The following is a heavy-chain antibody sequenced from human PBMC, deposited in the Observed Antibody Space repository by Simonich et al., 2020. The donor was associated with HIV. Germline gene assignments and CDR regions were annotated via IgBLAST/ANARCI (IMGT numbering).Heavy chain of an antibody. J-gene: IGHJ3*02. CDR3: ARERAAVVRRVGAFDI. Sequence: QVQLQQWGAGLLKPSETLSLTCAVYGGSFSGYYWSWIRQPPGKGLEWIWEINHSGSTNYNPALKSRVTISVDTSKNQFSLKLSSVTAADTAVYYCARERAAVVRRVGAFDIWGQGTMVTVSS. CDR2: INHSGST. V-gene: IGHV4-34*01. CDR1: GGSFSGYY. D-gene: IGHD6-19*01.